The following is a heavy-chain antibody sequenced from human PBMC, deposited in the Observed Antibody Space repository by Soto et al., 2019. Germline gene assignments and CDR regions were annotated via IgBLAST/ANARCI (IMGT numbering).Heavy chain of an antibody. V-gene: IGHV4-4*07. CDR1: GASISSYY. Sequence: WETLALSCTVSGASISSYYWSWIRQPAGKGLEWLGRIYTSATTNYNPSLKSRLTMSLDTSKNQFSLKLTSVTAADTAVYYCARAPSRIDSPGQAPLLTVSS. CDR2: IYTSATT. J-gene: IGHJ5*01. CDR3: ARAPSRIDS.